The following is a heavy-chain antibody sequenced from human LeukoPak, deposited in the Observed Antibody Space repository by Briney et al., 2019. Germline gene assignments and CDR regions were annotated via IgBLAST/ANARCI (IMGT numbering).Heavy chain of an antibody. V-gene: IGHV1-2*02. D-gene: IGHD3-3*01. Sequence: ASVKVSCKASGYTFTGYYMHWVRQAPGQGLEWMGWINPNSGGTNYAQKFQGRVTMTRDTSISTAYMELSSLRSGDTAVYYCARGEWYDFWSGYYILNYYYYMDVWGKGTTVTVSS. CDR2: INPNSGGT. J-gene: IGHJ6*03. CDR1: GYTFTGYY. CDR3: ARGEWYDFWSGYYILNYYYYMDV.